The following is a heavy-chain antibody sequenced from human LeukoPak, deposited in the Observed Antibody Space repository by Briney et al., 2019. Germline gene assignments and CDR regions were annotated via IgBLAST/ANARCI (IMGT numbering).Heavy chain of an antibody. CDR2: INDNGADT. CDR3: AKAGHSSSWFFSYFQH. Sequence: SGGSLRLSCAASGFTFSSYAMSWVRQAPGKGLKWVSTINDNGADTYYADSVKGRFTISRDNSYNTVSLQMNSLRDEDTAVYYCAKAGHSSSWFFSYFQHWGQGTLVTVSS. D-gene: IGHD6-13*01. V-gene: IGHV3-23*01. CDR1: GFTFSSYA. J-gene: IGHJ1*01.